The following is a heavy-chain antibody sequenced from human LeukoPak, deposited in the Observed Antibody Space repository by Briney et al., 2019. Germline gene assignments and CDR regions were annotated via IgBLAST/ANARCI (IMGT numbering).Heavy chain of an antibody. CDR1: GGSISSGSYY. D-gene: IGHD3-9*01. CDR2: IYTSGST. CDR3: ARGLRYFDWLSINWFDP. Sequence: SETLSLTCTVSGGSISSGSYYWSWIRQPAGKGLEWIGRIYTSGSTSHNPSLKSRVTISVDTSKNQFSLKLSSVTAADTAVYYCARGLRYFDWLSINWFDPWGQGTLVTVSS. V-gene: IGHV4-61*02. J-gene: IGHJ5*02.